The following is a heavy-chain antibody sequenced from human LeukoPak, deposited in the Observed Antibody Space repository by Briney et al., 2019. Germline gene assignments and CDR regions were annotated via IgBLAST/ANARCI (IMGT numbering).Heavy chain of an antibody. CDR2: ISGSGGST. J-gene: IGHJ4*02. CDR1: GFTFSSYA. Sequence: GGSLRLSCAASGFTFSSYAMSWVRQAPGKGLEWVSAISGSGGSTYYADSVKGRFTISRDNSKNTLYLQMNSLRAEDTAVYYCAKGDLYSSSWSGFDYWGQGTLVTVSS. CDR3: AKGDLYSSSWSGFDY. D-gene: IGHD6-13*01. V-gene: IGHV3-23*01.